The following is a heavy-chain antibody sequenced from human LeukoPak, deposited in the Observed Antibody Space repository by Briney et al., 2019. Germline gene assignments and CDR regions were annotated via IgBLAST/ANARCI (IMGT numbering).Heavy chain of an antibody. CDR3: ARGMVRSYYHGMDV. Sequence: ASVKVSCKASGGTFSSYAISWVRQAPGQGLEWMGGIIPIFGTANYAQKFQGRVTITADESTSTAYMELSSLRSEDTAVYYCARGMVRSYYHGMDVWGQGTTVTVSS. D-gene: IGHD3-10*01. CDR2: IIPIFGTA. CDR1: GGTFSSYA. V-gene: IGHV1-69*13. J-gene: IGHJ6*02.